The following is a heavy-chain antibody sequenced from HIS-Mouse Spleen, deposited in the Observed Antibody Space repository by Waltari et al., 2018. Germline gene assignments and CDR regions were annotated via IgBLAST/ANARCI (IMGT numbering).Heavy chain of an antibody. V-gene: IGHV1-69*04. Sequence: QVQMVQSGAEVKKPGSSVKVSCKASGGTFSSYAISWVRQAPGQGLEWMGRIIPILGIANYAQKFQGRVTITADKSTSTAYMELSSLRSEDTAVYYCARVYYDSSGYYEGWYFDLWGRGTLVTVSS. CDR2: IIPILGIA. CDR1: GGTFSSYA. D-gene: IGHD3-22*01. CDR3: ARVYYDSSGYYEGWYFDL. J-gene: IGHJ2*01.